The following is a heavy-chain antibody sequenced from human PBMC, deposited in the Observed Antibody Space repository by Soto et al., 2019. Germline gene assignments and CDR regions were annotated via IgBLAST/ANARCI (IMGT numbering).Heavy chain of an antibody. D-gene: IGHD6-6*01. CDR2: ISYSGTT. J-gene: IGHJ4*02. CDR3: AREYSSSSPIDY. CDR1: GGSISSGNYY. Sequence: SETLSFTCTVSGGSISSGNYYWSWIRQPPGKGLEWIGFISYSGTTHYSASLRSRVSISVDTSKNQFSLKLSSVTAADTAVYYCAREYSSSSPIDYWGQGTLVTVSS. V-gene: IGHV4-30-4*01.